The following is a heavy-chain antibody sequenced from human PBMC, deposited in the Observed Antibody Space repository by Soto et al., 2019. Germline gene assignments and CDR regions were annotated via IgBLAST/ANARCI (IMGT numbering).Heavy chain of an antibody. J-gene: IGHJ3*02. CDR2: ISSSSSYI. Sequence: CAASGFPFSSYSMNWVRQAPGKGLEWVSSISSSSSYIYYADSVKGRFTISRDNAKNSLYLQMNSLRAEDTAVYYCARVPFRGNAFDIWGQGTMVTVSS. CDR3: ARVPFRGNAFDI. V-gene: IGHV3-21*01. CDR1: GFPFSSYS.